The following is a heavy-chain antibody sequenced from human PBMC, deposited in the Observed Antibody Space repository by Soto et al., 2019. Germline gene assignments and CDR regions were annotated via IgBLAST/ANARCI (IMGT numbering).Heavy chain of an antibody. D-gene: IGHD6-13*01. V-gene: IGHV1-69*13. J-gene: IGHJ6*02. CDR2: IIPIFGTA. CDR3: ARGPSRSSWLIPSYYYDGMDV. CDR1: GGTFSSYA. Sequence: SVKVSCKASGGTFSSYAISWVRQAPGQGLEWMGGIIPIFGTANYAQKFQGRVTITADESTSTAYMELSSLRSEDTAVYYCARGPSRSSWLIPSYYYDGMDVWGQGTTVTVSS.